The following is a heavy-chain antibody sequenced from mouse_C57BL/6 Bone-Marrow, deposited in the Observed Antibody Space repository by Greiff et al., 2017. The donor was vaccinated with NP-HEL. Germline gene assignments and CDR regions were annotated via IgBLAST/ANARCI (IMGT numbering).Heavy chain of an antibody. Sequence: EVKVIESGGDLVKPGGSLKLSCAASGFTFSSYGMSWVRQTPDKRLEWVATISSGGSYTYYPDSVKGRFTFSRDNAKNTLYLQMRSLKSEDTAMYYCARHYYASFAYWGQGTLVTVAA. V-gene: IGHV5-6*01. J-gene: IGHJ3*01. CDR1: GFTFSSYG. CDR3: ARHYYASFAY. CDR2: ISSGGSYT. D-gene: IGHD1-1*01.